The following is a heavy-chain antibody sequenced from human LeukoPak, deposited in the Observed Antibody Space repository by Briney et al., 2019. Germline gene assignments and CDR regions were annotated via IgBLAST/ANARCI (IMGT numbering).Heavy chain of an antibody. CDR3: ARDFGRFGVFDN. J-gene: IGHJ3*02. CDR2: IYSDGRT. V-gene: IGHV3-53*01. CDR1: GFTVSTNY. Sequence: GGSLRLSCAASGFTVSTNYMSWVRQAPGKGLEWVSVIYSDGRTYYADSVKGRFTISRDNSKNTLYLQMNSLRAEDTAVYYCARDFGRFGVFDNWGQGTMVTVSS. D-gene: IGHD2-8*01.